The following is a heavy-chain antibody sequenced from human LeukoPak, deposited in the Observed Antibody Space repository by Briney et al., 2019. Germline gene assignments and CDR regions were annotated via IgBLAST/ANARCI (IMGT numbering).Heavy chain of an antibody. CDR2: ISGSGGST. J-gene: IGHJ5*02. Sequence: PGGSLRLSCAASGFTFSSYAMSWVRQAPGKGLEWVSAISGSGGSTYYADSVKGRFTISRDNSKNTLYLQMNSLRAEDTAVYYCAKKDSSGYYNNWFDPWGQGTLVTVSS. CDR1: GFTFSSYA. D-gene: IGHD3-22*01. V-gene: IGHV3-23*01. CDR3: AKKDSSGYYNNWFDP.